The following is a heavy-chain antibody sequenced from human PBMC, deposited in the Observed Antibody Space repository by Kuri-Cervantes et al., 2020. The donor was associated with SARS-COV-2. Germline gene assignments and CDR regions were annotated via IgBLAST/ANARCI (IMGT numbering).Heavy chain of an antibody. D-gene: IGHD6-19*01. CDR3: ARDWVAGYDY. J-gene: IGHJ4*02. Sequence: GGSLRLSCAASGFTFSDYGMHWVRQAPGKGLAWVAVISYDGTKKYYADSVKGRFTISRDNSKNTLYLQMNSLRAEDTAVYYCARDWVAGYDYWGQGTLVTVSS. CDR2: ISYDGTKK. V-gene: IGHV3-30*03. CDR1: GFTFSDYG.